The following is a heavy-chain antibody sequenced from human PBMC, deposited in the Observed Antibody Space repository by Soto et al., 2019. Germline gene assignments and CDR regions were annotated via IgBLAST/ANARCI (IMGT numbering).Heavy chain of an antibody. CDR3: ARDQHRYSGYDYVDY. J-gene: IGHJ4*02. D-gene: IGHD5-12*01. Sequence: QVQLVESGGGLVKPGGSLRLSCAASGFTFSDYYMSWIRQAPGQGLEWVSYISSSSSYTNYADSVKGRFTISRDNAKNSLYLQMNSLRAEDTAVYYCARDQHRYSGYDYVDYWGQGTLVTVSS. V-gene: IGHV3-11*05. CDR2: ISSSSSYT. CDR1: GFTFSDYY.